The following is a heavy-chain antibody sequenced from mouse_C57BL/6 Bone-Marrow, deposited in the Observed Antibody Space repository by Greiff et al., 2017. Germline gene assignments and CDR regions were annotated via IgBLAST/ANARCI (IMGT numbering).Heavy chain of an antibody. D-gene: IGHD3-2*02. Sequence: QVQLQQPGAELVMPGASVKLSCKASGYTFTSYWMHWVKQRPGQGLEWIGEIDPSDSYTNYNQKFKGKSTLTVDKSSSTAYMQLSSLTSEDSAVYYCARGRQFRLPDAMDDWGQGTSVTVSS. V-gene: IGHV1-69*01. CDR3: ARGRQFRLPDAMDD. CDR1: GYTFTSYW. J-gene: IGHJ4*01. CDR2: IDPSDSYT.